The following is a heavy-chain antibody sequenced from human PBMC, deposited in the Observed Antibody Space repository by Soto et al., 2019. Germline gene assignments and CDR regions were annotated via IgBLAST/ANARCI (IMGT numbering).Heavy chain of an antibody. Sequence: GWSLRLSCVSPGLTFVSRAMSWVRQAPGKGLEWVSAISGSGGSTYYADSVKGRFTISRDNSKNTLYLQMNSLRAEDTAVYYCAKDHNWNLNWFDPWGQGTLVTVS. V-gene: IGHV3-23*01. CDR2: ISGSGGST. CDR1: GLTFVSRA. J-gene: IGHJ5*02. D-gene: IGHD1-20*01. CDR3: AKDHNWNLNWFDP.